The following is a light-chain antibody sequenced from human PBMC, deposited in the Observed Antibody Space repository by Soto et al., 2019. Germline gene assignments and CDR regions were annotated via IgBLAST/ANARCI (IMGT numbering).Light chain of an antibody. CDR3: SSYTTGSTPVV. CDR2: DVS. J-gene: IGLJ2*01. CDR1: SSDVGGYNY. Sequence: QSVLTQPASVSGSPGQSVTISCTGTSSDVGGYNYVSWYQQHPGKAPKFMIYDVSNRPSGVSTRFSGSKSGNTASLTISGLQAEDEADYYCSSYTTGSTPVVFGGGTKLIVL. V-gene: IGLV2-14*01.